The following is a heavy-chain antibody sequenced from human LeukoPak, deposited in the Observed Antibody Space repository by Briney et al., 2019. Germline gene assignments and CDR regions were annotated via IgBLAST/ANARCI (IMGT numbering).Heavy chain of an antibody. V-gene: IGHV1-69*06. CDR3: AMYPVGRDQLLTVDH. CDR1: GGTFSSYA. Sequence: WASVKVSCKASGGTFSSYAISWVRQAPGQGLEWMGGIIPIFGTANYAQKFQGRVTITADKSTSTAYMELSSLRSEDTAVYYCAMYPVGRDQLLTVDHWGQGTLVTVSS. J-gene: IGHJ4*02. D-gene: IGHD2-2*01. CDR2: IIPIFGTA.